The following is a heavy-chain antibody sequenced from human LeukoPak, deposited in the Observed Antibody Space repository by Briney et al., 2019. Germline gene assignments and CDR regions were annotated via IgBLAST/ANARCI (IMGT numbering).Heavy chain of an antibody. CDR2: IYYSGST. CDR1: GYSISSGYY. Sequence: KTSETLSLTCTVSGYSISSGYYWGWIRQPPGKGLEWIGSIYYSGSTYYNPSLKSRVTISVDTSKNQFSLKLSSVTAADTAVYYCARQNTAMVSSFDIWGQGTMVTVSS. J-gene: IGHJ3*02. D-gene: IGHD5-18*01. V-gene: IGHV4-38-2*02. CDR3: ARQNTAMVSSFDI.